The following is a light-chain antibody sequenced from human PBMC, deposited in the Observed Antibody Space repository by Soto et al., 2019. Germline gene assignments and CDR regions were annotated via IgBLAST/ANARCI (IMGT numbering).Light chain of an antibody. CDR3: QQYADSET. CDR1: QSVSSDY. J-gene: IGKJ1*01. V-gene: IGKV3-20*01. CDR2: GAS. Sequence: EIVLTQSPDTLSLSPGERATLSCRASQSVSSDYLAWYQQKPGQAPRLLIYGASNMATGVPDRFSGSGSGTDFTLTISRLEPEDFAVYYCQQYADSETFGQGTKVDIK.